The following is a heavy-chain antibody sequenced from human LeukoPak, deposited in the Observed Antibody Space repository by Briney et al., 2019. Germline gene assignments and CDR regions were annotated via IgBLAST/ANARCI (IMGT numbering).Heavy chain of an antibody. CDR3: ARRTGSGWYWYFDL. CDR2: IYYSGSS. CDR1: GGSVGTDF. D-gene: IGHD6-19*01. Sequence: SETLSLTCTVSGGSVGTDFWSWSRQPPAKGLEVIAYIYYSGSSNYNHSLTSRATISVNTSKNQFSLRLRSVTASDPAVYYCARRTGSGWYWYFDLWGRGNLVTVSS. J-gene: IGHJ2*01. V-gene: IGHV4-59*08.